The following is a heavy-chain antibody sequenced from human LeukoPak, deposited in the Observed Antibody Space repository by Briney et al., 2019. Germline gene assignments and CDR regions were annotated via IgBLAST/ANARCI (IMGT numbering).Heavy chain of an antibody. CDR3: ARVREFSGGAFDI. V-gene: IGHV3-66*01. CDR2: IYSGGST. CDR1: GFTVSSNY. J-gene: IGHJ3*02. Sequence: PGGSLRLSCAASGFTVSSNYMSWVRQAPGKGLEWVSVIYSGGSTYYADSVKGRFTISRDNSKNTLYLQMNSLRAEDTAVYYCARVREFSGGAFDIWGQGTVVTVSS. D-gene: IGHD3-16*02.